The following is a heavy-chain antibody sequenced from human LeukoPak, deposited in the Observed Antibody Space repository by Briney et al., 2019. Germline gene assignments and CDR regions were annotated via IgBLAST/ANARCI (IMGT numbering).Heavy chain of an antibody. J-gene: IGHJ4*02. D-gene: IGHD3-22*01. CDR3: ARERRPNYYDSSGRVGY. CDR2: IIPILGIA. V-gene: IGHV1-69*04. Sequence: RASVKVSCKASGGTFSSYAISWVRQAPGQGLEWMGRIIPILGIANYAQKFQGRVTITADKSTSTAYMELSRLRSDDTAVYYCARERRPNYYDSSGRVGYWGQGTLVTVSS. CDR1: GGTFSSYA.